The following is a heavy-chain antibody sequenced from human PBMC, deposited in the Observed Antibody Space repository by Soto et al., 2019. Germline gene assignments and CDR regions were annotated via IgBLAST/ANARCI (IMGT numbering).Heavy chain of an antibody. CDR1: GFTFSSYG. CDR3: AKESYCSGGSCYFLTVRYFDL. D-gene: IGHD2-15*01. Sequence: GGSLRLSCAASGFTFSSYGMHWVRQAPGKGLEWVAVISYDGSNKYYADSVKGRFTISRDNSKNTLYLQMNSLRAEDTAVYYCAKESYCSGGSCYFLTVRYFDLWGRGTLVTVSS. CDR2: ISYDGSNK. J-gene: IGHJ2*01. V-gene: IGHV3-30*18.